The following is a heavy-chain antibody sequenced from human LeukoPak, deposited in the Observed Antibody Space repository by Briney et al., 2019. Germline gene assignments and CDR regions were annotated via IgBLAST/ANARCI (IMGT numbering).Heavy chain of an antibody. Sequence: SQTLSLTCTVSGGSISSGSYYWSWIRQLPGKGLEWIGYIYYSGSTNYDPSLKSRVTISVDTSKNQFSLKLSSVTAADTAVYYCARKETGAVLGGAFDIWGQGTMVTVSS. CDR2: IYYSGST. D-gene: IGHD7-27*01. CDR3: ARKETGAVLGGAFDI. V-gene: IGHV4-61*01. CDR1: GGSISSGSYY. J-gene: IGHJ3*02.